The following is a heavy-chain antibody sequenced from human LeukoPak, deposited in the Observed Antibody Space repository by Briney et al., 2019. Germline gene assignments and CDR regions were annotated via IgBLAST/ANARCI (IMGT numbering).Heavy chain of an antibody. Sequence: GGSLRLSCAASGFTVSSNYMSWVRQAPGKGLEWVSVIYSGGSTYYADSVKGRFTISRDNAKNSLYLQMNSLRAEDTAVYYCASNILAYCGGDCSYWGQGTLVTVSS. D-gene: IGHD2-21*02. CDR3: ASNILAYCGGDCSY. CDR2: IYSGGST. V-gene: IGHV3-53*01. J-gene: IGHJ4*02. CDR1: GFTVSSNY.